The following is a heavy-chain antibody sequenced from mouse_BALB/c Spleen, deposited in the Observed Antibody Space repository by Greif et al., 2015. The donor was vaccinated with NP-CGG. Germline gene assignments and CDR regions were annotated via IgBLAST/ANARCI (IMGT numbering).Heavy chain of an antibody. CDR2: INPSNGGT. J-gene: IGHJ2*01. D-gene: IGHD1-1*01. CDR1: GYTFTSYY. CDR3: TRSDYYGPHFDY. Sequence: VKLQESGAELVKPGASVKLSCKASGYTFTSYYMYWVKQRPGQGLEWIGEINPSNGGTNFNEKFKSKATLTVDKSSSTAYMQLSSLTSEGSAVYYCTRSDYYGPHFDYWGQGTTLTVSS. V-gene: IGHV1S81*02.